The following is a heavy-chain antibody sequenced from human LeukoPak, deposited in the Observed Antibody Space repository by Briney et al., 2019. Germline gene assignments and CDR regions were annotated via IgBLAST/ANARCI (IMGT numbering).Heavy chain of an antibody. V-gene: IGHV4-31*03. CDR2: IYYSGST. J-gene: IGHJ5*02. CDR1: GGSISSGGYY. Sequence: TLSLTCTVSGGSISSGGYYWSWLRQHPGKGQKWNGYIYYSGSTYYNPSLKTRATISVDTSKNQFSLKLSSVTAADTAVYYCARVGQQVARYNWFDPWGQGTLVTVSS. CDR3: ARVGQQVARYNWFDP. D-gene: IGHD6-13*01.